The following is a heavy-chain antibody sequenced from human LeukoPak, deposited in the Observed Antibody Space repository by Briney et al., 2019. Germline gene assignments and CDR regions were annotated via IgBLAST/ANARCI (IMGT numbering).Heavy chain of an antibody. CDR2: IYYSGST. V-gene: IGHV4-59*01. D-gene: IGHD1-1*01. J-gene: IGHJ4*02. CDR3: ARDGNGYYFDY. CDR1: GGSISSYY. Sequence: PSETLSLTCTVSGGSISSYYWSWIRQPPGKGLEWIGYIYYSGSTNYNPSLKSRATISVDTSTNQFSLKLSSVTAADTAVYYCARDGNGYYFDYWGQGTLVTVSS.